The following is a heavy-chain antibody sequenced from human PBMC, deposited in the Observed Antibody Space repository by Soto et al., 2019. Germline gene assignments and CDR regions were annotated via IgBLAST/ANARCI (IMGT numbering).Heavy chain of an antibody. CDR2: ISYDGSNK. J-gene: IGHJ4*02. CDR1: GFTFSSYA. CDR3: ARDGSGYYSEAHFDY. Sequence: ESGGGVVQPGRSLRLSCVVSGFTFSSYAMHWVRQAPGKGLEWVAVISYDGSNKYYADSVKGRFTISRDNSKNTLYLQMNSLRAEDTAVYYCARDGSGYYSEAHFDYWGQGTLVTVSS. V-gene: IGHV3-30-3*01. D-gene: IGHD3-3*01.